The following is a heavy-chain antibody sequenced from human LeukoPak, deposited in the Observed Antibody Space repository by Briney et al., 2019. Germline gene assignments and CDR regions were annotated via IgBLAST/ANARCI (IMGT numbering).Heavy chain of an antibody. CDR1: GGSITTSY. CDR3: AEDRSGDYGWFDP. D-gene: IGHD4-17*01. V-gene: IGHV4-59*01. J-gene: IGHJ5*02. CDR2: IYYSGTT. Sequence: SETLSLTCTVSGGSITTSYWSWIRQPPGKGLEWLGYIYYSGTTRYSPSLKSRLTMSVDRSMNQFSPRLNSVTAADTAVYYCAEDRSGDYGWFDPWGQGILVTVSS.